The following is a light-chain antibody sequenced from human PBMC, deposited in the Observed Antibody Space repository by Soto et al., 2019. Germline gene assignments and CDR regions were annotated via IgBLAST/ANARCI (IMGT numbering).Light chain of an antibody. CDR1: SGDVGGYNF. CDR2: DVS. Sequence: QSALTQPPSASGSPGQSVTISCTGTSGDVGGYNFVSWYQHHPGKAPKLLIYDVSKRPSGVPDRFSGSKSGNTASLTVSGLQAEDEAEYYCSSYAASNNLIFGGGTKLTVL. J-gene: IGLJ2*01. CDR3: SSYAASNNLI. V-gene: IGLV2-8*01.